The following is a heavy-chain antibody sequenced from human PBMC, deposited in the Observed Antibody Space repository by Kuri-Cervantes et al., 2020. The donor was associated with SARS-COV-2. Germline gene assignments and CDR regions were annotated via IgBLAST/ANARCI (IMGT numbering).Heavy chain of an antibody. V-gene: IGHV3-48*04. CDR3: ASFGSGWYDDAFDI. J-gene: IGHJ3*02. CDR1: GLTFSSYS. CDR2: ISSSSSTI. D-gene: IGHD6-19*01. Sequence: GESLKISCAASGLTFSSYSMNWVRQAPGKGLEWVSYISSSSSTIYYADSVKGRFTISRDNAKNSLYLQMNSLRAEDTAVYYCASFGSGWYDDAFDIWGQGTMVTVSS.